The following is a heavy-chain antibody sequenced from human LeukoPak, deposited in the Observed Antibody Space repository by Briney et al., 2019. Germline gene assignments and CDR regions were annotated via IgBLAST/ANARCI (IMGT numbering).Heavy chain of an antibody. CDR3: ARARITMVRGVMNYYGMDV. CDR2: MCSSSSYI. D-gene: IGHD3-10*01. Sequence: GGSLRLSCAASGFTFSSYSMNWVRQAPGKGLEWVSSMCSSSSYIYYADSVKGRFTISRDNAKNSLYLQMNSLRAEDTAVYYCARARITMVRGVMNYYGMDVWGQGTTVTVSS. J-gene: IGHJ6*02. CDR1: GFTFSSYS. V-gene: IGHV3-21*01.